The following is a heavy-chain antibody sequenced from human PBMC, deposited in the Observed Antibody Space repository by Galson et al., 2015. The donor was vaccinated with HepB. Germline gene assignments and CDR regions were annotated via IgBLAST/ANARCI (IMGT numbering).Heavy chain of an antibody. D-gene: IGHD3-10*01. CDR1: GFSLSNTF. V-gene: IGHV1-46*01. Sequence: SVKVSCKASGFSLSNTFIHWVRQAPGQGLEWMGLISPTSGRASYAQRFKATVAMTSDTSTSKLFLEMRSLRPEDTAVYYCVKKETWFGGDWGQGTLVTVSA. CDR3: VKKETWFGGD. CDR2: ISPTSGRA. J-gene: IGHJ4*02.